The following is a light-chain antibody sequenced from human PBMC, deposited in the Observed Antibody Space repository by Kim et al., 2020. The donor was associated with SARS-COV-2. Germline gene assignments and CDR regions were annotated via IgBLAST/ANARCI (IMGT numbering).Light chain of an antibody. CDR1: QDISNY. J-gene: IGKJ4*01. V-gene: IGKV1-33*01. Sequence: DIQMTQSPSSLSASVGDRVTITCQASQDISNYLNWYQQKPGKAPKLLIYDASNLETGVPSRFSGSGSGTDFTFTISSLQPEDIATYYCHQYDNLPPNTFGGGTKVDIK. CDR3: HQYDNLPPNT. CDR2: DAS.